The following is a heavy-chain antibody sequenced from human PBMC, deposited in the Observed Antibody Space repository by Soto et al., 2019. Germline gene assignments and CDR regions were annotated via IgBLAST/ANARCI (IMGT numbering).Heavy chain of an antibody. V-gene: IGHV4-30-4*01. CDR2: IYKSTTT. Sequence: SETLSLTCSVSGDSISTVDYFWAWIRQPPGQALEYIGYIYKSTTTYYDPSFESRVAISLDTSKSQFSLNVTSVTAADTAVYFCARGRYCLTGRCFPNWFDSWGQGTLVTVSS. J-gene: IGHJ5*01. CDR3: ARGRYCLTGRCFPNWFDS. D-gene: IGHD2-15*01. CDR1: GDSISTVDYF.